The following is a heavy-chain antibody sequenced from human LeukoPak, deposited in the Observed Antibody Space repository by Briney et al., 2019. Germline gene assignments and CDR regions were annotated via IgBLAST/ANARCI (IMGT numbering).Heavy chain of an antibody. J-gene: IGHJ4*02. CDR3: ARATRGYSYGLGYFDY. V-gene: IGHV3-23*01. D-gene: IGHD5-18*01. CDR1: GFTFSSYA. Sequence: GGALRLSCAASGFTFSSYAMSWVRQAPGQGLEWVSAISGSGGSTYYADSVKGRFTISRDNSKNTLYLQMNSLRAEDTAVYYCARATRGYSYGLGYFDYWGQGTLVTVTS. CDR2: ISGSGGST.